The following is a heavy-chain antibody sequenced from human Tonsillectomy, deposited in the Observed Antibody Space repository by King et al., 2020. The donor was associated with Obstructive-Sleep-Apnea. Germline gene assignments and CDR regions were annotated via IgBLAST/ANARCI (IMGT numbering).Heavy chain of an antibody. CDR1: WFTFDDYA. J-gene: IGHJ4*02. Sequence: VQLVESGGGLIQPGRSLRLSCAASWFTFDDYAIPWVRQAPGKGLEWGSGINWNRGRLGFADFVKGRFTISRDNAKNSLYLQMNSLRPEDTAFYYCAKDKYYDILTGSTFDYWGQGTLVTVSS. V-gene: IGHV3-9*01. CDR2: INWNRGRL. CDR3: AKDKYYDILTGSTFDY. D-gene: IGHD3-9*01.